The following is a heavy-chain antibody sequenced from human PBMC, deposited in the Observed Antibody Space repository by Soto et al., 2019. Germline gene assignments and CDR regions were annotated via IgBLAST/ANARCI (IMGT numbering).Heavy chain of an antibody. V-gene: IGHV3-74*01. D-gene: IGHD3-9*01. J-gene: IGHJ3*02. CDR2: SIGDGSVA. CDR3: ARAVANTRTGLDI. CDR1: GCTFSSHW. Sequence: GGSXRLSCAAAGCTFSSHWIHWVRQAPGKGLMWVSRSIGDGSVATYADSVKGRFTISRDNAKNTLYLQMHSLRAEDTAVYYCARAVANTRTGLDIWGQGTMVTVSS.